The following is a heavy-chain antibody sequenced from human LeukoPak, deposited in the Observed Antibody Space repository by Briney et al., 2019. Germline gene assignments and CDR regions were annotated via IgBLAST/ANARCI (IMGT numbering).Heavy chain of an antibody. V-gene: IGHV1-2*02. Sequence: ASVKVSCKASGYTFTGYYIRWVRQAPGQGLEWMGWINPNSGATNYAQRFQGRVSMTRDTSISTAYMELSRLRSDDTAVYYCARGDYGSGTYHYYYGMDVWGQGTTVTVSS. CDR1: GYTFTGYY. CDR3: ARGDYGSGTYHYYYGMDV. D-gene: IGHD3-10*01. J-gene: IGHJ6*02. CDR2: INPNSGAT.